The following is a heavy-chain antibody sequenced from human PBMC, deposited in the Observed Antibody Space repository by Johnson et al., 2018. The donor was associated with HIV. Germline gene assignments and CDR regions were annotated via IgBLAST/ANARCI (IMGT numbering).Heavy chain of an antibody. CDR3: ARDVVSDGDYPPDAFDI. Sequence: QLVESGGGVVQPGGSLRLSCAASGFTFSSYGMHWVRQAPGKGLEWVAFIRYDGSNKYYADSVKGRFTISRDNSKNTLYLQISSLRAEDTAVYFCARDVVSDGDYPPDAFDIWGHGTMVTVSS. CDR2: IRYDGSNK. V-gene: IGHV3-30*02. CDR1: GFTFSSYG. D-gene: IGHD2-21*01. J-gene: IGHJ3*02.